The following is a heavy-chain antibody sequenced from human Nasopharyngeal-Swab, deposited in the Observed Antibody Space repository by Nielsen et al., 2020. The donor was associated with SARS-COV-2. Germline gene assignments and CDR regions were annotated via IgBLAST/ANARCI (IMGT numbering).Heavy chain of an antibody. D-gene: IGHD3-22*01. Sequence: GGALRLSCAASGFTCSDYYMSWNRQAPGKGLEWVSYISSSGSTIYYADSVKGRFTISRDNAKNSLYLQMNSLRAEDTAVYYCAISSGYYYPGFDYWGQGTLVTVSS. CDR1: GFTCSDYY. V-gene: IGHV3-11*01. CDR3: AISSGYYYPGFDY. CDR2: ISSSGSTI. J-gene: IGHJ4*02.